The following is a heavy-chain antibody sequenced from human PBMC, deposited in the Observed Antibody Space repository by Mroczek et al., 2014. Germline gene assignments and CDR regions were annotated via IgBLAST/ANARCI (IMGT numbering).Heavy chain of an antibody. D-gene: IGHD3-3*02. V-gene: IGHV3-30*18. CDR1: GFTFSSYG. J-gene: IGHJ3*02. Sequence: QLVQSGGGVVQPGRSLRLSCAASGFTFSSYGMHWVRQAPGKGLEWVAVISYDGSNKYYADSVKGRFTISRDNSKNTLYLQMNSLRAEDTAVYYCANPRWRFSIRGDAFDIWGQGTMVTVSS. CDR3: ANPRWRFSIRGDAFDI. CDR2: ISYDGSNK.